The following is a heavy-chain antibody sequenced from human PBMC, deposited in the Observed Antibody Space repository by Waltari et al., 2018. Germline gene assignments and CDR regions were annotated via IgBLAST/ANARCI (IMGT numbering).Heavy chain of an antibody. Sequence: QVQLQESGPGLVKPSETLSLTCTVSGGSISSYYWSWIRQPPGKGLEWIGYIYYSGSTNYNPSLKSRVTISVDTSKNQFSLKLSSVTAADTAVYYCARGYDFWSGYEFDYWGQGTLVTVSS. D-gene: IGHD3-3*01. CDR1: GGSISSYY. V-gene: IGHV4-59*01. J-gene: IGHJ4*02. CDR3: ARGYDFWSGYEFDY. CDR2: IYYSGST.